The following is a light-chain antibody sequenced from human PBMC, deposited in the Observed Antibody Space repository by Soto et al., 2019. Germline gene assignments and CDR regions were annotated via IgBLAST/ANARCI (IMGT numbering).Light chain of an antibody. CDR1: QSVSGN. J-gene: IGKJ4*01. V-gene: IGKV3-15*01. CDR2: GES. Sequence: EIVMTQSPATLSVSPGERDTLSCWASQSVSGNLAWYQQKPGQAPRLLIYGESSRATGIPARFSGSGSGTEFTLTISSLQSEEFAVYFCQQSNKWPLTFGGGTKVEIK. CDR3: QQSNKWPLT.